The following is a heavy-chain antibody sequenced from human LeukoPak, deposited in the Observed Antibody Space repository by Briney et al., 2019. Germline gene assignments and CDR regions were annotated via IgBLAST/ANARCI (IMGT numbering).Heavy chain of an antibody. V-gene: IGHV3-30-3*01. CDR2: ISYDGSNK. CDR1: GFTFSSYA. J-gene: IGHJ4*02. CDR3: ARVGEMATFDY. D-gene: IGHD5-24*01. Sequence: GGSLRLSCAASGFTFSSYAMHWVRQAPGKGLEWVAVISYDGSNKYYADSVKGRFTISRDNSKNTLYLQMNSLRAEDTAVYYCARVGEMATFDYWGQRTLVTVSS.